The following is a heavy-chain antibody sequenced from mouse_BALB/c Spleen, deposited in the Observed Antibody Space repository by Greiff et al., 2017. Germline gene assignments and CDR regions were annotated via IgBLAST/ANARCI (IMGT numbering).Heavy chain of an antibody. CDR1: GYTFTSYT. CDR2: INPSSGYT. V-gene: IGHV1-4*02. D-gene: IGHD1-1*01. CDR3: ARLRSFDV. J-gene: IGHJ1*01. Sequence: VKLQQSAAELARPGASVKMSCKASGYTFTSYTMHWVKQRPGQGLEWIGYINPSSGYTEYNQKFKDKTTLTADKSSSTAYMQLSSLTSEDSAVYYCARLRSFDVWGAGTTVTVSS.